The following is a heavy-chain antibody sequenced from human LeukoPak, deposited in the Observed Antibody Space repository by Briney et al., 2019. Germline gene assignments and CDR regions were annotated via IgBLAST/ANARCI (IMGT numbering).Heavy chain of an antibody. CDR1: GYTFTSYY. V-gene: IGHV1-46*01. Sequence: ASVKVSCKASGYTFTSYYMHWVRQAPGQGLEWMGIINPSGGSTSYAQKFQGRVTMTRDTSISTAYMELSRLRSDDTAVYYCARDQDGTPDYWGQGTLVTVSS. CDR3: ARDQDGTPDY. J-gene: IGHJ4*02. CDR2: INPSGGST.